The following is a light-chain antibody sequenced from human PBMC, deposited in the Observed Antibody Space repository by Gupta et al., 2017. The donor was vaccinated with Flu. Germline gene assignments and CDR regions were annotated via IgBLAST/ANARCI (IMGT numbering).Light chain of an antibody. CDR2: GAS. V-gene: IGKV3-15*01. J-gene: IGKJ2*01. Sequence: EIAMTQSPATLSASPGERATLSCRASQRVSSNLAWYQQKPGQAPRLLIFGASTRATGVPARFSGSGSGTDFTLTISSLQSEDFALYFCQQYNMWPLTFGQGTNLEIK. CDR1: QRVSSN. CDR3: QQYNMWPLT.